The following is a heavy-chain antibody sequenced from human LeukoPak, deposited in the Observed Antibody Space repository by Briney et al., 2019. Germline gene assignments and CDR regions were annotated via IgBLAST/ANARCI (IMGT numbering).Heavy chain of an antibody. CDR3: ARDPGTRVVDP. Sequence: ASVRVSCKASGYTFTTYGISWVRQAPGQGLEWMGWINTYNGNTNYAQKVQGRVTMTTDTSTSTAYMELRSLRSGDTALYYRARDPGTRVVDPWGQGTLVTVSS. V-gene: IGHV1-18*01. D-gene: IGHD2-2*01. J-gene: IGHJ5*02. CDR2: INTYNGNT. CDR1: GYTFTTYG.